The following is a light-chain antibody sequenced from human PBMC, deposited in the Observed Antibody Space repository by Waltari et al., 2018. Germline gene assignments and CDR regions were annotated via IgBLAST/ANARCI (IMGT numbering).Light chain of an antibody. CDR2: GAS. J-gene: IGKJ1*01. V-gene: IGKV3-15*01. CDR3: QQYNNWPKT. Sequence: EIVMTQYPATLSVSPGERATLSGRARQSVSSNLAWYQQKPGQAPRLLISGASTRATGIPARFSGSGSGIEFTLTISSMQSEDFAVYYCQQYNNWPKTFGQGTKVEIK. CDR1: QSVSSN.